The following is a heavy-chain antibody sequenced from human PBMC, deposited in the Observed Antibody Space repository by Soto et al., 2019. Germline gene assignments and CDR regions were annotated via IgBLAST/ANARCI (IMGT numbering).Heavy chain of an antibody. CDR3: ARVRGGQWGSWMGGMDV. V-gene: IGHV1-69*01. J-gene: IGHJ6*02. D-gene: IGHD7-27*01. CDR1: GGTFSSYA. CDR2: IIPIFGTA. Sequence: QVQLVQSGAEVKKPGSSVKVSCKASGGTFSSYAISWVRQAPGQGLEWMGGIIPIFGTANYAQKFQGRVTLTADESTSAAYMERGRLRAEETAGYYCARVRGGQWGSWMGGMDVWGQGTTVTVSS.